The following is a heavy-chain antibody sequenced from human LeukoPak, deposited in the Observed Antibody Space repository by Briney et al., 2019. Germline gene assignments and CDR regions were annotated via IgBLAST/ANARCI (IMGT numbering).Heavy chain of an antibody. J-gene: IGHJ4*02. CDR1: GGSISSSSYY. Sequence: PSETLSLTCIVSGGSISSSSYYWTWVRQPPGKGLEWIGSMYFSGSTYYNPSLKSRVTISVDTSKNQFSLKLSSVTAADTAVYYCARGIAAAGTYDYWGQGTLVTVSS. CDR3: ARGIAAAGTYDY. D-gene: IGHD6-13*01. CDR2: MYFSGST. V-gene: IGHV4-39*07.